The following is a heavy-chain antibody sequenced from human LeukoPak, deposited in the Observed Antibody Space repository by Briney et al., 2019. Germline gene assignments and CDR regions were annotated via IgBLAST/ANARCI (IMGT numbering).Heavy chain of an antibody. CDR2: IRYDGSNK. Sequence: PGGSLRLSYAASGFTFSSYGMHWVRQAPGKGLEWVSYIRYDGSNKYYADSGKGRFTISRDNSKNTLYLQMNSLRAEDTAVYYCERDSAAGNVGEWKHFDYWGQGTLVTVSS. V-gene: IGHV3-30*02. D-gene: IGHD6-13*01. CDR1: GFTFSSYG. J-gene: IGHJ4*02. CDR3: ERDSAAGNVGEWKHFDY.